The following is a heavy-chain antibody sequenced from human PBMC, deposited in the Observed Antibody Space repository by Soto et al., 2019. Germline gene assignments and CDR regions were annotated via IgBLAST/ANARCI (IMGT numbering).Heavy chain of an antibody. CDR3: ARYANWNYYFDY. J-gene: IGHJ4*02. V-gene: IGHV4-61*08. CDR2: IYYSGST. Sequence: SETLSLTCTVSGGSISSGGYYWSWIRQHPGKGLEWIGYIYYSGSTNYNPSLKSRVTISVDTSKNQFSLKLSSVTAADTAVYYCARYANWNYYFDYWGQGTLVTVSS. D-gene: IGHD1-7*01. CDR1: GGSISSGGYY.